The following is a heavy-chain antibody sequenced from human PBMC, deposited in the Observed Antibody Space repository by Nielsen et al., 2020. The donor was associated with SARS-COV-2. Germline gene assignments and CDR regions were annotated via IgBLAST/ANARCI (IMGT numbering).Heavy chain of an antibody. V-gene: IGHV7-4-1*02. CDR3: ATEPAVAGQGRLGY. D-gene: IGHD6-19*01. CDR2: NSTRTGNP. Sequence: ASVKVSCKASGYSFSSISINWVRQAPGQGLEWMGWNSTRTGNPTYAQGFTGRFVLSLDTSVSTAYLEITSLSGEDTAVYYCATEPAVAGQGRLGYWGQGSLVTVST. J-gene: IGHJ4*02. CDR1: GYSFSSIS.